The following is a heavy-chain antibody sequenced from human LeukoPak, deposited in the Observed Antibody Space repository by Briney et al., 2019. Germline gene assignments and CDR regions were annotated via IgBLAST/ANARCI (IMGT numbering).Heavy chain of an antibody. Sequence: ACVKVSREASGYTFTSYDINWVREATGQGLEWMGWMTHNSGNTGYAQKLRGRVTMTRNTSISTAYMELSRLRSEDTAVYYCARGGWELLPGNWFDPWGQGTLVTVSS. J-gene: IGHJ5*02. CDR3: ARGGWELLPGNWFDP. D-gene: IGHD1-26*01. CDR2: MTHNSGNT. CDR1: GYTFTSYD. V-gene: IGHV1-8*01.